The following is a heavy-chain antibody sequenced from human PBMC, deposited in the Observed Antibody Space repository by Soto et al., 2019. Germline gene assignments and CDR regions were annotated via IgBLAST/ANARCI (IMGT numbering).Heavy chain of an antibody. V-gene: IGHV3-33*08. Sequence: PGGSLRLSRAASGFTFSSYGMHWVRQAPGKGLEWVAVIWYDGNTKYYADSVKGRFTISRDNLKNTLYLQMNSLTAEDTAVYYCARPLVAPVAGPYYYGMDVWGQGTTVTVSS. CDR2: IWYDGNTK. CDR3: ARPLVAPVAGPYYYGMDV. CDR1: GFTFSSYG. D-gene: IGHD6-19*01. J-gene: IGHJ6*02.